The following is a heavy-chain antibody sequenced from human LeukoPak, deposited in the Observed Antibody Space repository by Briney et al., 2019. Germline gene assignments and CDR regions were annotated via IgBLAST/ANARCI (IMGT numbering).Heavy chain of an antibody. J-gene: IGHJ3*02. D-gene: IGHD3-10*01. CDR2: FDPEDGET. V-gene: IGHV1-24*01. Sequence: ASVKVSCKVSGYTVTELSMQWVRQAPGKGLEWMGGFDPEDGETNYAQKFQGRVTMTEDTSTDTAYMELSSLRSEDTAVYYCATDLLREGWFGSHAFDIRGQGTMVTVSS. CDR1: GYTVTELS. CDR3: ATDLLREGWFGSHAFDI.